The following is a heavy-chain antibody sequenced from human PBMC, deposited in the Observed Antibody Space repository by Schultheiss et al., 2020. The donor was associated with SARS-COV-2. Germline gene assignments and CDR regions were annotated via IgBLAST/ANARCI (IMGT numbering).Heavy chain of an antibody. CDR3: ATDYCSTTSCSRGFYFYGMDV. J-gene: IGHJ6*02. V-gene: IGHV3-21*01. CDR2: ISKDSRYI. D-gene: IGHD2-2*01. Sequence: GGSLRLSCAAFGSTFSSLGLSWVRQAPGKGLEWVSSISKDSRYIYYADSVKGRFTISRNNAKNTLYLQMNSVRADDTAVYYCATDYCSTTSCSRGFYFYGMDVCCQGTTITVAS. CDR1: GSTFSSLG.